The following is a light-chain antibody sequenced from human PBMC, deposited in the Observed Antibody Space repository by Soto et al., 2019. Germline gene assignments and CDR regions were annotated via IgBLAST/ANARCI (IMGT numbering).Light chain of an antibody. CDR2: DAS. V-gene: IGKV3-11*01. J-gene: IGKJ1*01. CDR3: QQRSKWPQT. CDR1: RTVDSY. Sequence: DIVLTQSPATLSLSPGDRATLSCRASRTVDSYLAWYQQKPGQAPRLLIFDASNRATGIPPRFSGSGSGTDFTLTINSLEPEDFAIYYCQQRSKWPQTFGQGTKVEMK.